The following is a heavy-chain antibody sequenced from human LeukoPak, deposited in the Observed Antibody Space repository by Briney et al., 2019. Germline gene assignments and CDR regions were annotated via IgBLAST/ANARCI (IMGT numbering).Heavy chain of an antibody. CDR3: ARYNAMFRGVTTSDY. CDR1: GYTFTNYG. CDR2: RDYNGDT. V-gene: IGHV1-18*01. J-gene: IGHJ4*02. D-gene: IGHD3-10*01. Sequence: ASVKVSCKASGYTFTNYGFTWVRQAPGQGLEWVGNRDYNGDTNYAQKFQDRVTMTTDTSTSTAYMELRSLKSDDTAIYYCARYNAMFRGVTTSDYWGQGTLVTVSS.